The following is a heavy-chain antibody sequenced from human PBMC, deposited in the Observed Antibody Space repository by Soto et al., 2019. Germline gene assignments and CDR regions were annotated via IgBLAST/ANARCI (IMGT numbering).Heavy chain of an antibody. J-gene: IGHJ4*02. Sequence: EVQLVESGGGLVQPGRSLRLSCAASGFTFGDYAMHWVRQSPGKGLEWVSGINWNSASIGYADSVKGRFTISRDNAKNSLFLQMNSLRAEDTALYYCAKSSIHGSGWWNFDYWGQGTLVTVSS. CDR1: GFTFGDYA. D-gene: IGHD6-19*01. V-gene: IGHV3-9*01. CDR3: AKSSIHGSGWWNFDY. CDR2: INWNSASI.